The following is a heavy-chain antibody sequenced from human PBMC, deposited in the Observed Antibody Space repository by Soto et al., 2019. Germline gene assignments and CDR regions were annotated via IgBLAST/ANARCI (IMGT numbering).Heavy chain of an antibody. Sequence: VGSLRLSCAASGFTFSSYDMNWVRQAPGKGLEWVSSISSSGSSIYYADSVKGRFTISRDNAKNSLYLQMNSLRAEDTAVYYCARVRAFDIWGQGTMVTVSS. J-gene: IGHJ3*02. D-gene: IGHD3-10*01. CDR1: GFTFSSYD. CDR2: ISSSGSSI. CDR3: ARVRAFDI. V-gene: IGHV3-48*03.